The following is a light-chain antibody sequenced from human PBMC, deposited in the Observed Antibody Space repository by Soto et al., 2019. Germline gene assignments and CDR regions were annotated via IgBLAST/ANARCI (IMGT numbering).Light chain of an antibody. V-gene: IGLV1-40*01. CDR1: SSNIGSTYD. J-gene: IGLJ1*01. CDR3: QAYDDSPGVPYV. Sequence: QSVLTQPPSVSGAPGQRVTISCTGSSSNIGSTYDVQWYQQLPGTAPKLLIHGNTDRPSGVPDRFSGSKSGTSASLAITGLQADDEGGFFRQAYDDSPGVPYVFGTGTKLTVL. CDR2: GNT.